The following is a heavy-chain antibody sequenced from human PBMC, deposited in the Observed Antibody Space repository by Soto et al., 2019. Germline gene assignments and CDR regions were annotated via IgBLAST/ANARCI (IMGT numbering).Heavy chain of an antibody. V-gene: IGHV3-30-3*01. Sequence: LRLSCAASGFTFSSYAMHWVRQAPGKGLEWVAVISYDGSNKYYADSVKGRFTISRDNSKNTLYLQMNSLRAEDTAVYYCARGSYYDFWSALGYWGQGTLVTVSS. CDR3: ARGSYYDFWSALGY. CDR2: ISYDGSNK. CDR1: GFTFSSYA. J-gene: IGHJ4*02. D-gene: IGHD3-3*01.